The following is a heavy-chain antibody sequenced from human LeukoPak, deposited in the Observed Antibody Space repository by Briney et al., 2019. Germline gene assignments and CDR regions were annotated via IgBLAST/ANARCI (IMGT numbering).Heavy chain of an antibody. J-gene: IGHJ6*03. V-gene: IGHV3-21*01. Sequence: GGSLRLSCAASGFTFSSYSMNWVRQAPGKGLEWVSSISSSSSYIYYADSVKGRFTISRDNAKNSLYLQMNSLRAEDTAVYYCAGDRKAVPYYYYYMDVWGKGTTVTVSS. CDR3: AGDRKAVPYYYYYMDV. D-gene: IGHD6-6*01. CDR2: ISSSSSYI. CDR1: GFTFSSYS.